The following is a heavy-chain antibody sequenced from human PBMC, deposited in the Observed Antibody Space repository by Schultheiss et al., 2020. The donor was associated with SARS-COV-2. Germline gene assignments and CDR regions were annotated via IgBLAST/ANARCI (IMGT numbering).Heavy chain of an antibody. CDR3: ARSTDSSGYYPYFDY. D-gene: IGHD3-22*01. V-gene: IGHV3-7*03. CDR1: GFTFSSYG. CDR2: IKQDGSEK. J-gene: IGHJ4*02. Sequence: GGSLRLSCAASGFTFSSYGMHWVRQAPGKGLEWVANIKQDGSEKYYVDSVKGRFTISRDNAKNSLYLQMNSLRAEDTAVYYCARSTDSSGYYPYFDYWGQGTLVTVSS.